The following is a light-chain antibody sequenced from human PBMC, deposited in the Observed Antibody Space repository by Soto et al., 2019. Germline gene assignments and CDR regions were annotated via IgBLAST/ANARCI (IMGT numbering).Light chain of an antibody. CDR3: QQYNTNSYT. CDR1: QSISSW. Sequence: DIQMTQSPSTLSASVGDRVTITCRASQSISSWLAWYQQKPGKAPKLLIYKASSLEGGVPSRFSGSGSGTEFTLNISSLQPDDFATYYCQQYNTNSYTFGQGTKVEIK. V-gene: IGKV1-5*03. J-gene: IGKJ2*01. CDR2: KAS.